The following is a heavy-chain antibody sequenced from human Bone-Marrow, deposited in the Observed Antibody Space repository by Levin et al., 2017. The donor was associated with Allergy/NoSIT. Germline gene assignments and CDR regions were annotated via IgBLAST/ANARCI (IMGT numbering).Heavy chain of an antibody. CDR2: MFAGGAA. CDR3: ARDETFNSWHTGWFDP. CDR1: GGSINNTNHY. Sequence: SCTVSGGSINNTNHYWSWIRQPAGQGLEWIGRMFAGGAATYNRSLRSRVTISIDTSKNQFSLKLTSVTAADTAVYYCARDETFNSWHTGWFDPWGQGTLVTVSS. V-gene: IGHV4-61*02. J-gene: IGHJ5*02. D-gene: IGHD6-13*01.